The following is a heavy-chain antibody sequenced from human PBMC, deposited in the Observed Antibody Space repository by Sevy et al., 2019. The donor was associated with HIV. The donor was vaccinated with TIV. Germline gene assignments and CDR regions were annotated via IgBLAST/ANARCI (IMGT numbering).Heavy chain of an antibody. Sequence: ASVKVPCKASGYTFTSYGISWVRRAPGQGLEWMGWISAYNGNTNYAQKLQGRVTMTTDTSTSTAYMELRSLRSDDTAVYYCARDRSSGSYYYYYYMDVWGKGTTVTVSS. CDR1: GYTFTSYG. CDR3: ARDRSSGSYYYYYYMDV. CDR2: ISAYNGNT. V-gene: IGHV1-18*04. J-gene: IGHJ6*03. D-gene: IGHD6-19*01.